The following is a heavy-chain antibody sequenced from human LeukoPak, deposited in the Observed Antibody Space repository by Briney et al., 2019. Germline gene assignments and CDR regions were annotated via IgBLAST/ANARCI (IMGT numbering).Heavy chain of an antibody. CDR1: GGSISSSSYY. V-gene: IGHV4-39*07. Sequence: PSETLSLTCTVSGGSISSSSYYWGWIRQPPGKGLEWIGSIYYSGSTYYNPSLKSRVTISVDTSKNQFSLRINSVTAADTAVYYCARGQWFRAFWSRGTPVTVSS. J-gene: IGHJ4*02. CDR3: ARGQWFRAF. D-gene: IGHD3-10*01. CDR2: IYYSGST.